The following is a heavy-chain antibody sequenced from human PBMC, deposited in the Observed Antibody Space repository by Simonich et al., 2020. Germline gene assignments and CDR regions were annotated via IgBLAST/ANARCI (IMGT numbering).Heavy chain of an antibody. CDR1: GYTFTGYY. J-gene: IGHJ3*02. D-gene: IGHD7-27*01. CDR3: ARGRLTGDKGAFDI. V-gene: IGHV1-2*02. Sequence: QVQLVQSGAEVKKPGASVKVSCKASGYTFTGYYMHWGRQAPGQGLGGQGWNNPNRVGTNYAQKFQGRGTRTRDTSISTAYMELSRLRSDDTAVYYCARGRLTGDKGAFDIWGQGTMVTVSS. CDR2: NNPNRVGT.